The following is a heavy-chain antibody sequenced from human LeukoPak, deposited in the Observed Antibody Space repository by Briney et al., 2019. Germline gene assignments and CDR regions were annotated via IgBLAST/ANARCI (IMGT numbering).Heavy chain of an antibody. J-gene: IGHJ6*03. D-gene: IGHD7-27*01. CDR1: GGSISSYY. CDR2: IYYSGST. Sequence: SETLSLTCTVSGGSISSYYWSWIRQPPGKGLEWIGYIYYSGSTNYNPSLKSRVTISVDTSKNQFSLKLSSVTAADTAVYYCARDRPWGDLLPNYYYYYYMDVWGKGTTVTVSS. V-gene: IGHV4-59*01. CDR3: ARDRPWGDLLPNYYYYYYMDV.